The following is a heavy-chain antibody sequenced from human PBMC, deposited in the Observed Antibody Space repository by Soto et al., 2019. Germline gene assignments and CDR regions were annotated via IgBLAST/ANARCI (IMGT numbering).Heavy chain of an antibody. J-gene: IGHJ4*02. D-gene: IGHD3-3*01. CDR3: ARGPRITIFGVVPYYFDY. CDR2: INHSGST. Sequence: LSLTCFVYNGSFSGYYWSWIRQPPGKGLEWIGEINHSGSTNYNPSLKSRVTISVDTSKNQFSLKLSSVTAADTAVYYCARGPRITIFGVVPYYFDYWGQGTLVTVSS. CDR1: NGSFSGYY. V-gene: IGHV4-34*01.